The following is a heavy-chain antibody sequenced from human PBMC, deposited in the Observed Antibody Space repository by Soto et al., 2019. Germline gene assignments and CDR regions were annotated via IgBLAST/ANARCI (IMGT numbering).Heavy chain of an antibody. Sequence: GASVKVSCKASGGTFSSHAFSWVRQAPGQGLEWMGVIIPFFKATNYARKFQDRLTITADDSTNTLYMDLYSLSSEDTAVYYCATDVTVNYYAGTYSYYAMDVWGQGTTVTVSS. J-gene: IGHJ6*02. CDR1: GGTFSSHA. CDR2: IIPFFKAT. CDR3: ATDVTVNYYAGTYSYYAMDV. V-gene: IGHV1-69*13. D-gene: IGHD6-13*01.